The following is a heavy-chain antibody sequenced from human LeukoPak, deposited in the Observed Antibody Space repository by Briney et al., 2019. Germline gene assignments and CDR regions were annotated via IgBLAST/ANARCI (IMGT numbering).Heavy chain of an antibody. Sequence: PGGSLRLSCAASGFTFSSFNMNWVRQAPGKGLVWVSYITSRSSSTYYADSVRGRFTISRDNAKNSLYLQMNSLRVEDTAVYYCARGNYYDSDVYYYKLDYWGQGTLVTVSS. J-gene: IGHJ4*02. CDR2: ITSRSSST. CDR1: GFTFSSFN. V-gene: IGHV3-48*01. D-gene: IGHD3-22*01. CDR3: ARGNYYDSDVYYYKLDY.